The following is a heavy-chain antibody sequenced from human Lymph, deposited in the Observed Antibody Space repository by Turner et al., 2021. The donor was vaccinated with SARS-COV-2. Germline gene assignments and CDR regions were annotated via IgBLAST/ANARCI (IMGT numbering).Heavy chain of an antibody. CDR1: GFSFSSYA. CDR3: ARDRDSSGWVDY. J-gene: IGHJ4*02. Sequence: QVQLVWSGGGVVQPGSSLRLSCAASGFSFSSYAMHLVRQAPGKGLEWVAFISYDGSDKYYADSVKGRFTFSRDNSKNTLYLQMNSLRAEDTAVYYCARDRDSSGWVDYWGQGTLVTVSS. V-gene: IGHV3-30*04. D-gene: IGHD3-22*01. CDR2: ISYDGSDK.